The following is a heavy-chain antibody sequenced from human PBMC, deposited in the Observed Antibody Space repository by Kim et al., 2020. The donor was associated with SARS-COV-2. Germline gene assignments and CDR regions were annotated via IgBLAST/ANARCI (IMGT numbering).Heavy chain of an antibody. CDR2: LYYSGSY. Sequence: SETLSLTCTVSGGSISSSSYYWGWIRQSQGKGLEWIGSLYYSGSYYYNLSLKSRVTISVDTSKNQFSLKLSSVTAADTAVYSCARLPVRGYSYGDAFDIWGQGTMGTVSS. J-gene: IGHJ3*02. CDR3: ARLPVRGYSYGDAFDI. V-gene: IGHV4-39*01. D-gene: IGHD5-18*01. CDR1: GGSISSSSYY.